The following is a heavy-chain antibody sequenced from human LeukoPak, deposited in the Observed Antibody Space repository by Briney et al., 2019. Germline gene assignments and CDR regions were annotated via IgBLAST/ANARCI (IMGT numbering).Heavy chain of an antibody. D-gene: IGHD1-26*01. CDR3: ARDIGTN. CDR2: INSDGSST. J-gene: IGHJ4*02. Sequence: PGGSLRLSCAASGFTFSNYWMHWFRQAPVKGLVWVSRINSDGSSTSYVDSVKGRLTISRDNAKNTLYLQMNSLRAEDTAVYYCARDIGTNWGQGTLVTVSS. CDR1: GFTFSNYW. V-gene: IGHV3-74*01.